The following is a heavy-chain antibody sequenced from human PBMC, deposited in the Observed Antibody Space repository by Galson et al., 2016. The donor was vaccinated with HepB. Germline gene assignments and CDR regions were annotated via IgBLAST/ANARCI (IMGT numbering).Heavy chain of an antibody. CDR2: IDSDGITT. CDR3: ARGLRAGYYWPFDV. V-gene: IGHV3-74*01. CDR1: GFTFSSYW. J-gene: IGHJ3*01. D-gene: IGHD1-26*01. Sequence: SLRLSCAASGFTFSSYWMYWVRQAPGKGLVWVSRIDSDGITTAYADSVKGRFTISRDNAKNSLYLQMNSLRAGDTAVYHCARGLRAGYYWPFDVWGQGTMVTVSS.